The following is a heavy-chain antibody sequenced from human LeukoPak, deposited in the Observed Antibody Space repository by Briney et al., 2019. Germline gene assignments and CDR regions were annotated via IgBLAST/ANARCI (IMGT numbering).Heavy chain of an antibody. CDR1: GFTFSSYW. J-gene: IGHJ4*02. V-gene: IGHV3-7*01. Sequence: GGSLRLSCAASGFTFSSYWMSWVRQAPGKGLEWVANIKQDGSEKYYVDSVKGRSTISRDNAKNSLYLQMNSLRAEDTAVYYCARHYDILTGYSGLGYWGQGTLVTVSS. CDR3: ARHYDILTGYSGLGY. D-gene: IGHD3-9*01. CDR2: IKQDGSEK.